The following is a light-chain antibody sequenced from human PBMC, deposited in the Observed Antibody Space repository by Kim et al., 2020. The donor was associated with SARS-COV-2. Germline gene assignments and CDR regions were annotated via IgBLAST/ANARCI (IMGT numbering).Light chain of an antibody. CDR1: QSVSNS. CDR3: QQYNNWPPKWT. Sequence: EIVMTQSPATLSVSPGRRATLSCRASQSVSNSLAWYQQKPGQAPRLLIYGASTRATGIPARFSGSGSGTEFTLIISSLQSEDFAVYYCQQYNNWPPKWTFGQGTKVDIK. J-gene: IGKJ1*01. CDR2: GAS. V-gene: IGKV3D-15*01.